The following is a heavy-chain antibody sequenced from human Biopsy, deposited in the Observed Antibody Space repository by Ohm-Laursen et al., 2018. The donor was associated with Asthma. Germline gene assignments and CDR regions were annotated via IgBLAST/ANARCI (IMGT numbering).Heavy chain of an antibody. D-gene: IGHD6-6*01. V-gene: IGHV4-39*02. CDR1: GDAMSTSGSY. Sequence: SDTLSLTWIVSGDAMSTSGSYWGWIRQSPGKGLEWIGSIYYSGRTYYNPSLESRVTISADTSNNHFSLKMTYVTAADTAVYYCARAVSSSSYWYFDLWGRGDLVTVSS. CDR2: IYYSGRT. CDR3: ARAVSSSSYWYFDL. J-gene: IGHJ2*01.